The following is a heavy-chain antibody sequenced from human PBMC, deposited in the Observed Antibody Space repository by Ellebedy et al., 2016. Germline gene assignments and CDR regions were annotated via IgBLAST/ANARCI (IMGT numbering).Heavy chain of an antibody. V-gene: IGHV4-34*01. CDR1: GGSFSGYY. CDR2: INHSGST. J-gene: IGHJ5*02. CDR3: ASRYCSGGSCYSGWFDP. Sequence: SETLSLXXAVYGGSFSGYYWSWIRQPPGKGLEWIGEINHSGSTNYNPSLKSRVTISVDTSKNQFSLKLSSVTAADTAVYYCASRYCSGGSCYSGWFDPWGQGTLVTVSS. D-gene: IGHD2-15*01.